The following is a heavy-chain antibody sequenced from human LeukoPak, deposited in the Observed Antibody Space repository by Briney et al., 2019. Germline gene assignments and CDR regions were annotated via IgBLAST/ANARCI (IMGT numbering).Heavy chain of an antibody. D-gene: IGHD1-26*01. J-gene: IGHJ6*04. Sequence: SETLSLTCTVSGGSISGYYWSWIRQPPGKGLEWIGYIYTSGSTNYNPSLKSRVTISVDTSKNQFSLRLSSVTAADTAVYYCARVGLVMDVWGKGTTVTVSS. CDR1: GGSISGYY. CDR3: ARVGLVMDV. CDR2: IYTSGST. V-gene: IGHV4-4*09.